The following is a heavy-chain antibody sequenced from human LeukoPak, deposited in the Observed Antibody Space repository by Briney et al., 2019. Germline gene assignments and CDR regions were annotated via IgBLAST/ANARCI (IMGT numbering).Heavy chain of an antibody. CDR3: ARAGGYNPTYGMDV. CDR2: FDPEDGET. J-gene: IGHJ6*04. V-gene: IGHV1-24*01. Sequence: ASVKVSCKVSGYTLTELSMHRVRQAPGKGLEWMGGFDPEDGETIYAQKFQGRVTMTEDTSTDTAYMELSSLRSEDTAVYYCARAGGYNPTYGMDVWGKGTTVTVSS. D-gene: IGHD5-18*01. CDR1: GYTLTELS.